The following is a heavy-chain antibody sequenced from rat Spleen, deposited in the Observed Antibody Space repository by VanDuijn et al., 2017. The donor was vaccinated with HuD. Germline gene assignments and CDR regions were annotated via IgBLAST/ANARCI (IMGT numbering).Heavy chain of an antibody. Sequence: EVKLVESGGGLVQPGRSLKLSCVASGFNFNDYWMGWVRQAPGKGQERIGEINKDSSTKKYTPSLRDKFTISRDNAQNTLYLQMSKLGSEDTAIYYCVRERSGVDGWGQGVMVTVSS. CDR2: INKDSSTK. D-gene: IGHD4-3*01. CDR3: VRERSGVDG. V-gene: IGHV4-2*01. J-gene: IGHJ2*01. CDR1: GFNFNDYW.